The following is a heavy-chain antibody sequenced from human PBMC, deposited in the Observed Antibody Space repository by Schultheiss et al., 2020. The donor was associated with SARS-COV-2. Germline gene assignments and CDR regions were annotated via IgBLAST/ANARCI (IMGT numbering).Heavy chain of an antibody. J-gene: IGHJ6*02. V-gene: IGHV1-69*13. D-gene: IGHD6-19*01. Sequence: SVKVSCKASGYTFTSYAMHWVRQAPGQGLEWMGGIIPIFGTANYAQNFQGRVTITADESTSTAYMELSSLRSEDTAVYYCASCFYRGSGWYGTYYYGMDVWGQGTTVTVSS. CDR1: GYTFTSYA. CDR3: ASCFYRGSGWYGTYYYGMDV. CDR2: IIPIFGTA.